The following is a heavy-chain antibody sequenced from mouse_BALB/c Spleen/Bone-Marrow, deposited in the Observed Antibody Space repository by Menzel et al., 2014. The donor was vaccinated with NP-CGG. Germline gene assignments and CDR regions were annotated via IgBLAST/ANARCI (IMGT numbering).Heavy chain of an antibody. D-gene: IGHD2-4*01. Sequence: VQLKESGPALVKPGASMKISCKASGYLFTGYTMNWVKRSHGKNLEWIGLINPYNGGTTYNQKFKGKATLTVDKSSSTAYMELLSLTSEDSAVYYCARRDYYDYAWFAYWGQGTLVTVSA. CDR3: ARRDYYDYAWFAY. V-gene: IGHV1-18*01. J-gene: IGHJ3*01. CDR2: INPYNGGT. CDR1: GYLFTGYT.